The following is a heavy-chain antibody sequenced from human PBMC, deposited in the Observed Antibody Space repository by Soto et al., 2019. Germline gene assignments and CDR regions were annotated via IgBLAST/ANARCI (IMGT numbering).Heavy chain of an antibody. V-gene: IGHV1-18*01. CDR2: ISAYNGDT. J-gene: IGHJ3*02. CDR1: GYTFTSYG. D-gene: IGHD2-15*01. CDR3: ARYCSGGRCYGAFDI. Sequence: QVQLVQSGAEVKKPGASVKVSCKASGYTFTSYGISWVRQAPGQGLEWMGWISAYNGDTNYAQILQGRVTMTTDTSTSTAYVELRSLRADDTAVYYCARYCSGGRCYGAFDIWGQGTMVTVSS.